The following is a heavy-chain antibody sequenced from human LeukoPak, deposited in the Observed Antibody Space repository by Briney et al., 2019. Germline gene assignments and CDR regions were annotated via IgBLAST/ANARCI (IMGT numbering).Heavy chain of an antibody. CDR1: GDSVSSNSAA. Sequence: SQTLSLNCAISGDSVSSNSAAWNWIRQTPSRGLQWLGRTYYRSKWYNDYAVSVKCRITINPDTSKNQFSLQLNSVTPEDTAVYYCARGYSYGYPWFDPWGQGTLVTVSS. V-gene: IGHV6-1*01. CDR2: TYYRSKWYN. J-gene: IGHJ5*02. CDR3: ARGYSYGYPWFDP. D-gene: IGHD5-18*01.